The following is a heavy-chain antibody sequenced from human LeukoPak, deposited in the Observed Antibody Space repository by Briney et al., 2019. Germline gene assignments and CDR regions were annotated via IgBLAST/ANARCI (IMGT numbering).Heavy chain of an antibody. D-gene: IGHD5-18*01. CDR2: IISSGDVT. Sequence: GGSLRLSCAASGFAFRSYAMSWVRQAPGKGLEWVSSIISSGDVTYYADSLKGRFTISRDNSKNMVYLQMDSLGAEDSAVCYCAKTAGYSYGLYYFDYWGQGTLVTVSS. J-gene: IGHJ4*02. CDR1: GFAFRSYA. V-gene: IGHV3-23*01. CDR3: AKTAGYSYGLYYFDY.